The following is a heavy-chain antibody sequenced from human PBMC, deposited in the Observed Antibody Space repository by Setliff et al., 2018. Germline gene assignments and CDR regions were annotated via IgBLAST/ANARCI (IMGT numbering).Heavy chain of an antibody. D-gene: IGHD6-19*01. V-gene: IGHV3-23*01. CDR2: ISGGGSRT. CDR3: ARDTSGRDAFDI. Sequence: GSLRLSCGASGFTFTSYAMNWVRQAPGKGLEWVSSISGGGSRTYYADSVKGRFTVSRDNSKNTLFLQMNSLRGEDTAVYYCARDTSGRDAFDIWGQGTTVTVSS. J-gene: IGHJ3*02. CDR1: GFTFTSYA.